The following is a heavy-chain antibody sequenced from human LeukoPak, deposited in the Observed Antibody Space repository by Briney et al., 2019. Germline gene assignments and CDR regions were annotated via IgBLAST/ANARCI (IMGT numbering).Heavy chain of an antibody. Sequence: PGGSLRLSCAASGFTFSSYGMHWVRQAPGKGLEWVAVISYDGSNKYYADSVKGRFTISRDNSKNTLYLQMNSLRAEDTAVYYCAKAPVGATGIQEIYYFDYWGQGTLVTVSS. CDR1: GFTFSSYG. J-gene: IGHJ4*02. V-gene: IGHV3-30*18. CDR3: AKAPVGATGIQEIYYFDY. CDR2: ISYDGSNK. D-gene: IGHD1-26*01.